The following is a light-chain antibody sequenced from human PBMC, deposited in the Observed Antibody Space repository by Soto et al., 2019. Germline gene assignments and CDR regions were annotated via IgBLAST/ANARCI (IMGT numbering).Light chain of an antibody. CDR2: DAS. Sequence: EIVLSQSPATLSLSPLEIATLCFRASQSVSSYLAWYQHKPGQAPRLLIYDASNRATGIPARFRGSGSGTDFTLTISSLEPEDFAVYFCQQRSNWPPTFGQGTKVDIK. V-gene: IGKV3-11*01. CDR1: QSVSSY. CDR3: QQRSNWPPT. J-gene: IGKJ1*01.